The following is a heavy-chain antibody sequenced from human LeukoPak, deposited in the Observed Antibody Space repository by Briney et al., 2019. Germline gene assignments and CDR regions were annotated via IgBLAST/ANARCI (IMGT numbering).Heavy chain of an antibody. Sequence: PGGSLRLSCAASGFTFSSYAMSWVRQAPGKGLEWVSSVSGSGGYTYYAGSVKGRFTISRGNSKNTLYLQMNSLRAEDTAIYYCAKDHCSSTSCYTDYWGQGTLVTVSS. CDR2: VSGSGGYT. V-gene: IGHV3-23*01. CDR3: AKDHCSSTSCYTDY. CDR1: GFTFSSYA. D-gene: IGHD2-2*02. J-gene: IGHJ4*02.